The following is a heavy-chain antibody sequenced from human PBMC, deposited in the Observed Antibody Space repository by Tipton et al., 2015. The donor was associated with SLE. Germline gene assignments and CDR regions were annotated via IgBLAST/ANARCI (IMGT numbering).Heavy chain of an antibody. J-gene: IGHJ4*02. D-gene: IGHD6-19*01. CDR3: ARGPFQRWPPGAY. CDR1: GYSLRSGYY. CDR2: VYRTA. V-gene: IGHV4-38-2*01. Sequence: LRLSCAVSGYSLRSGYYCGWIRQSPVKGLAWVGIVYRTAYYNPSLKSRVTISLDTSKSQFSLILNSLTAADTAVYYCARGPFQRWPPGAYWGQGTLVTVSS.